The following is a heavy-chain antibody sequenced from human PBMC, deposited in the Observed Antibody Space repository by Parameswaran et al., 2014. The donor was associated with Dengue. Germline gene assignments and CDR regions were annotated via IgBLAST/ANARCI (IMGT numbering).Heavy chain of an antibody. CDR3: AKEEEGYGDYYYYYMDV. J-gene: IGHJ6*03. Sequence: RWIRQPPGKGLEWVSAISGSGGSTYYADSVKGRFTISRDNSKNTLYLQMNSLRAEDTAVYYCAKEEEGYGDYYYYYMDVWGKGTTVTVSS. V-gene: IGHV3-23*01. CDR2: ISGSGGST. D-gene: IGHD4-17*01.